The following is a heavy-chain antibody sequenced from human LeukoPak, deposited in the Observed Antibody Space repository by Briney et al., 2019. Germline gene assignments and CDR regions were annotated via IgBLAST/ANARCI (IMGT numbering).Heavy chain of an antibody. CDR1: GFTVSSNY. CDR2: IYNDGTT. D-gene: IGHD2-15*01. V-gene: IGHV3-53*01. Sequence: GGSLRLSCAASGFTVSSNYMSWVRQAPGKGLQWVSVIYNDGTTYYAGSVKGRFTISRDNSKNTLYLQMNSLRAEDTAVYYCAREICGGSCNPPSYMDVWGNGTTVTVSS. J-gene: IGHJ6*03. CDR3: AREICGGSCNPPSYMDV.